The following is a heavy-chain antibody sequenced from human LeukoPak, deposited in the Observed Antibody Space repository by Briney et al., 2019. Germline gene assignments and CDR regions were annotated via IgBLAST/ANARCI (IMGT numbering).Heavy chain of an antibody. CDR3: ATSESQTRFDY. CDR2: IFPGDSDT. V-gene: IGHV5-51*01. Sequence: GESLKISCKGSGYSFTTYWIGWVRQMPGKGLEWIGVIFPGDSDTTYSPSLQGQVTISADKSINTAYLQWSSLRASDTAMYYCATSESQTRFDYWGQGTPVTVSS. CDR1: GYSFTTYW. J-gene: IGHJ4*02. D-gene: IGHD1/OR15-1a*01.